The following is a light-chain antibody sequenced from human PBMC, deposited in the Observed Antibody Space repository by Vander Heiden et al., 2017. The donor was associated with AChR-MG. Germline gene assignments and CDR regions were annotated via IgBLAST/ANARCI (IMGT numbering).Light chain of an antibody. CDR1: KLGDKY. CDR2: QDT. V-gene: IGLV3-1*01. Sequence: SYELTQPPSGSVSPGQTASITCSGDKLGDKYACWFQQKPGQSPVVVIYQDTKRPSGIPERFSGSNSGNTATLTISGTQAMDEADYYCQAWDSSTARFVFGTGTKVTVL. CDR3: QAWDSSTARFV. J-gene: IGLJ1*01.